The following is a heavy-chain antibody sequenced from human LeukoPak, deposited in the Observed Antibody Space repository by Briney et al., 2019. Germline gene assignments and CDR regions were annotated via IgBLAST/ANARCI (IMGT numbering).Heavy chain of an antibody. V-gene: IGHV6-1*01. D-gene: IGHD6-19*01. CDR2: TYYRSKWYN. Sequence: SQTLSLTRAISGDSVSSNSAAWNWIRQSPSRGLEWLGRTYYRSKWYNDYAVSVKSRITINPDTSKNQFSLQLNSVTPEDTAVYYCARAGYSNGWYPHDYWGQGTLVTVSS. CDR1: GDSVSSNSAA. CDR3: ARAGYSNGWYPHDY. J-gene: IGHJ4*02.